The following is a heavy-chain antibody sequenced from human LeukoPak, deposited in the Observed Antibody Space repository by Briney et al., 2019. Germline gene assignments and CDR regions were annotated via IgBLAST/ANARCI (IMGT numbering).Heavy chain of an antibody. CDR1: AFIFSGHW. J-gene: IGHJ3*02. CDR2: IKEDGSER. V-gene: IGHV3-7*03. Sequence: GGSLRLSCEGSAFIFSGHWMNWVRQTPGKGLEWVASIKEDGSERQYVDSVKGRFSISRDNTKGSLFLQLNSLRAEDTAVYYCAKATTLWFGELSHAFDIWGQGTMVTVSS. CDR3: AKATTLWFGELSHAFDI. D-gene: IGHD3-10*01.